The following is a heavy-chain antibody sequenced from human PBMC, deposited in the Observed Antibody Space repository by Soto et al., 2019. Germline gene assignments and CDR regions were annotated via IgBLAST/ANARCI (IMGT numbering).Heavy chain of an antibody. CDR2: VKQDGSVT. Sequence: EVRVVESGGGLVQPGGSLRLSCVASGFTFTNYWMSWVRQAPGKGLEWVANVKQDGSVTYYVDSVRGRFTISRDNAKNSVYLQMSSLTAEDTAVYYCASQRDLGDYDYWGQGTLVTVSS. J-gene: IGHJ4*02. CDR1: GFTFTNYW. CDR3: ASQRDLGDYDY. V-gene: IGHV3-7*01. D-gene: IGHD4-17*01.